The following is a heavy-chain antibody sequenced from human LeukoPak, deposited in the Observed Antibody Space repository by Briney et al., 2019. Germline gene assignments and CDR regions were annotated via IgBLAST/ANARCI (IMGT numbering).Heavy chain of an antibody. Sequence: GGSLRLSCAASGFSFRPYWIHWVRQAPGKGLVWVSRINGDGSSTTYADSVKGRFTISRDNAKNTLYLQMNSLRAEDTAVYFCPRDSRHGMDVWGQGTTVTVSS. V-gene: IGHV3-74*01. CDR3: PRDSRHGMDV. J-gene: IGHJ6*02. CDR1: GFSFRPYW. CDR2: INGDGSST.